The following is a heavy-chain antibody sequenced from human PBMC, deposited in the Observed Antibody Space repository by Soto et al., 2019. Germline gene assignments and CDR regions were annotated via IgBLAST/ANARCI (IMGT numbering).Heavy chain of an antibody. CDR2: INWNSGIK. V-gene: IGHV3-9*01. J-gene: IGHJ6*02. CDR1: GFTFGDRA. Sequence: EVQLVESGGGLVQPGRSLRLSCAASGFTFGDRAMHWVRQAPGKGLEWVSGINWNSGIKGYADSVKGRVTISRDNAKNSLYLQMSSLRPEDTAWYYCAKGQGYYYYSSGSGGMDVWGQGTTVIVPS. D-gene: IGHD3-22*01. CDR3: AKGQGYYYYSSGSGGMDV.